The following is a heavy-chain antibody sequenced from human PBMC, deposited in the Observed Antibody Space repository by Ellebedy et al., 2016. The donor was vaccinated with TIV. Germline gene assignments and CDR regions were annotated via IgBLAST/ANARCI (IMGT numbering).Heavy chain of an antibody. CDR2: ISAYNGNT. Sequence: AASVKVSCKTSGYMFTNYGISWVRQAPGQGLEWMGWISAYNGNTHYAQKFQGRGTMTTDTSTSTAYMALRRLRSDDTAVYYCARGFSAGYLGSGSDYWGQGTLVTVSS. CDR1: GYMFTNYG. D-gene: IGHD1-26*01. CDR3: ARGFSAGYLGSGSDY. J-gene: IGHJ4*02. V-gene: IGHV1-18*01.